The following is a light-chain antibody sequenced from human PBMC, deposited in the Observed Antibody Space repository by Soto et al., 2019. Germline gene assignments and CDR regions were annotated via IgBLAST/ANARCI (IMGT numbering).Light chain of an antibody. CDR3: QQYNDWPLT. J-gene: IGKJ4*01. CDR1: QSVSSN. V-gene: IGKV3-15*01. Sequence: ETVMTQSPATLSVSPGERATLSCRASQSVSSNLAWYQQKRGQAPRLLIYGASTRATGLPDRISGSGSGTEFTLTISSLQSEDFALYYCQQYNDWPLTFGGGTKVEIK. CDR2: GAS.